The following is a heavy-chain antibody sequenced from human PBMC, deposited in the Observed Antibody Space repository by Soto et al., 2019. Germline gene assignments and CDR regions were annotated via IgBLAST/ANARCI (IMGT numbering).Heavy chain of an antibody. Sequence: SETLSLTCTVSGGSISSYYWSWIRQPPGKGLEWIGYIYYSGSTNYNPSLKSRVTISVDTSKNQFSLKLSSVTAADTAVYYCARRYCTNGVCYTSWFDPWGQGTLVTVSS. CDR2: IYYSGST. V-gene: IGHV4-59*08. D-gene: IGHD2-8*01. J-gene: IGHJ5*02. CDR1: GGSISSYY. CDR3: ARRYCTNGVCYTSWFDP.